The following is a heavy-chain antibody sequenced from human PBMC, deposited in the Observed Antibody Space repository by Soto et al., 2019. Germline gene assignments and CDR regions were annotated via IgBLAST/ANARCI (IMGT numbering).Heavy chain of an antibody. CDR1: GFTVSNNY. Sequence: GRSLRLSCAAFGFTVSNNYMTWVRKAPGKGLEWVSFIYSSGSTYYADSVKGRFTISRDNFKNTLYLQMNSLRAEDTAVYYCARGYSYTKTVFDYWGLGTLVTVSS. V-gene: IGHV3-53*01. J-gene: IGHJ4*02. CDR2: IYSSGST. CDR3: ARGYSYTKTVFDY. D-gene: IGHD5-18*01.